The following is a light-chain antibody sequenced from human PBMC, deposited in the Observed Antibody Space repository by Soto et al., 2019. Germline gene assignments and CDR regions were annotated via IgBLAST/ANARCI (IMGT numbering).Light chain of an antibody. CDR2: DAS. Sequence: EIVLTQSPATLSLSPGERATLSCRASQSVSSYLAWYQQKPGQAPRLLIYDASNRATGIPARFSGSGSGTDFTLTISSLEPEDFAVYYCQQRGNWPPAVGQGTKVDSK. CDR1: QSVSSY. J-gene: IGKJ1*01. V-gene: IGKV3-11*01. CDR3: QQRGNWPPA.